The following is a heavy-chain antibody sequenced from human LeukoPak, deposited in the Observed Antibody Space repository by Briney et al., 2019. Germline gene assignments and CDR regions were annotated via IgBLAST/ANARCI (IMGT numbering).Heavy chain of an antibody. V-gene: IGHV3-21*06. CDR2: ISASGSYI. CDR1: EFTFSHYT. J-gene: IGHJ4*02. D-gene: IGHD1-26*01. Sequence: GSLRLSCAASEFTFSHYTMNWVRQAPGKGLEWVSSISASGSYIYYTDSVKGRFTISRDNAKNSLFLQMDSLRADDTAVYYCAREKWELLAFDYWGQGTQVTVSS. CDR3: AREKWELLAFDY.